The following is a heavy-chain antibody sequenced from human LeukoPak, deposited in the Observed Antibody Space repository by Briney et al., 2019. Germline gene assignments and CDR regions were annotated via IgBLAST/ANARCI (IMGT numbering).Heavy chain of an antibody. V-gene: IGHV4-59*01. J-gene: IGHJ3*02. Sequence: SETLSLTCTVSGGSFSSYYWNWIRQPPGKGLEWIGYIYYTGSTYYNPSLKSRVTISVDTSKNQFSLKLNSVTAADTAVYYCARKSVAVRDAFDIWGQGTMVTVSS. CDR3: ARKSVAVRDAFDI. D-gene: IGHD6-19*01. CDR1: GGSFSSYY. CDR2: IYYTGST.